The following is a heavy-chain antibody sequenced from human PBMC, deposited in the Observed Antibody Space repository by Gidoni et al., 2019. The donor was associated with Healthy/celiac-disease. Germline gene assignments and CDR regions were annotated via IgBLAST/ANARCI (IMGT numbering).Heavy chain of an antibody. Sequence: QVQLVQSGAEVKKPGSSVKVSCKASGGTFSSYAISWVRQAPGQGLEWMGGIIPIFGTATYAQKFQGRVTITADESTSTAYMELSSLRSEDTAVYYCARVRYYDSSGYPKYYFDYWGQGTLVTVSS. V-gene: IGHV1-69*01. CDR3: ARVRYYDSSGYPKYYFDY. J-gene: IGHJ4*02. CDR2: IIPIFGTA. D-gene: IGHD3-22*01. CDR1: GGTFSSYA.